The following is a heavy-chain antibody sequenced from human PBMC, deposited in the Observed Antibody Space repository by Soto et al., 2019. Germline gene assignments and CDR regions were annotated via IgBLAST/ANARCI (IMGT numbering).Heavy chain of an antibody. CDR1: GGSISSGDYY. J-gene: IGHJ4*02. Sequence: QVQLQESGPGLVKPSQTLSLTCTVSGGSISSGDYYWSWIRQPPGKGLEWIGYIYYSGSTYYNPSLQRRVTISVYTSKNQFSLKLSSVTAADTAVYYCARAGGSYGPTAFDYWGQGTLVTVSS. CDR3: ARAGGSYGPTAFDY. CDR2: IYYSGST. D-gene: IGHD5-18*01. V-gene: IGHV4-30-4*01.